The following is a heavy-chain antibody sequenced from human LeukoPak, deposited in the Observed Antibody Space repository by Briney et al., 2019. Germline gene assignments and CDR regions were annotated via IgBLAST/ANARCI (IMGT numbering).Heavy chain of an antibody. D-gene: IGHD1-26*01. CDR2: IIPIFGTA. J-gene: IGHJ4*02. V-gene: IGHV1-69*01. CDR3: ARDGGGELPNPFDY. Sequence: SVKVSCKASGGTFSSYAISWVRQAPGQGLEWMGGIIPIFGTANYAQKFQGRVTITADESTSTAYMELSSLRSEDTAGYYCARDGGGELPNPFDYWGQGTLVTVSS. CDR1: GGTFSSYA.